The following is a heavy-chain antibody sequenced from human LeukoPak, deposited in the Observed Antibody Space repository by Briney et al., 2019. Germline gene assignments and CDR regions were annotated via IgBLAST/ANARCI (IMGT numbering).Heavy chain of an antibody. Sequence: GGSLRLSCTASGFTFTSYGMSWVRQAPGKGLEWVSVIYSGGSTYYADSVKGRFTISRDNSKNTLYLQMNSLRAEDTAVYYCARDRGSGVYYFDYWGQGTLVTVSS. CDR1: GFTFTSYG. CDR3: ARDRGSGVYYFDY. J-gene: IGHJ4*02. V-gene: IGHV3-53*01. D-gene: IGHD3-10*01. CDR2: IYSGGST.